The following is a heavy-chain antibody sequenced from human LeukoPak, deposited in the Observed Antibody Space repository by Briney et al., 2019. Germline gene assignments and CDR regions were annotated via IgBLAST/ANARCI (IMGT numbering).Heavy chain of an antibody. CDR2: IYHSGST. CDR1: GYSISSGYY. V-gene: IGHV4-38-2*01. CDR3: ATPLRDFGVGNPFDY. Sequence: PSEALSLTCAVSGYSISSGYYWGWIRQPPGKGLEWIGSIYHSGSTYYNPSLKSRVTISVDTSKNQFSLKLSSVTAADTAVYYCATPLRDFGVGNPFDYWGQGTLVTVSS. J-gene: IGHJ4*02. D-gene: IGHD3-3*01.